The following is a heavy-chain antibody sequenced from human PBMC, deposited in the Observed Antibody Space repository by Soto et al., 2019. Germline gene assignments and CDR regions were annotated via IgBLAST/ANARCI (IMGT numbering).Heavy chain of an antibody. J-gene: IGHJ4*02. D-gene: IGHD1-1*01. CDR3: ARHSNEYRKSLDY. Sequence: SETLSLTCTVSGGSVSGYYWSWIRQPPGKGLEWIAYIYYSGSSNSNPSLKSRVSISVDTSKNQFSLKLSSVTAADTAVYYCARHSNEYRKSLDYWGQGTLVTVSS. V-gene: IGHV4-59*08. CDR2: IYYSGSS. CDR1: GGSVSGYY.